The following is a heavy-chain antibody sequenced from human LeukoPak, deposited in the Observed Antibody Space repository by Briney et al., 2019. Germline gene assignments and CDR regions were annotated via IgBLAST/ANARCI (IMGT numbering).Heavy chain of an antibody. CDR2: ISGSGGST. D-gene: IGHD3-3*02. CDR3: AKDRAYYRLWDGYYRNWFDP. CDR1: GFTFDNFA. Sequence: GGSLRLSCAASGFTFDNFAMTWVRQAPGKGLEWVSGISGSGGSTYYIDSVKGRFIISRDNSKNTLYLQMNSVSAEHTAVYYCAKDRAYYRLWDGYYRNWFDPWGQGTLVIVSS. J-gene: IGHJ5*02. V-gene: IGHV3-23*01.